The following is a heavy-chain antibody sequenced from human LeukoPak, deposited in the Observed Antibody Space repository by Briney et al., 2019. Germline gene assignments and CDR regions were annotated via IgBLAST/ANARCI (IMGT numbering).Heavy chain of an antibody. V-gene: IGHV4-34*01. CDR3: ARGGRSLVAAQFDL. D-gene: IGHD2-15*01. Sequence: SETLSLTCAVYGGSFSGYYWTWIRQPPGKGLEWIGEINHSGSTNYNPSLKSRVTISVDTSKNQFSLKLSSVTAADTAVYYCARGGRSLVAAQFDLWGRGTLVTVSS. CDR2: INHSGST. CDR1: GGSFSGYY. J-gene: IGHJ2*01.